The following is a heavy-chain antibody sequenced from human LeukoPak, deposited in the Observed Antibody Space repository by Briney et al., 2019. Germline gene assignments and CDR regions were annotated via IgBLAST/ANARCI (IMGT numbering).Heavy chain of an antibody. Sequence: ASVKVSCKASGYTFTSYGISWVRQAPGQGLEWMGWISAYNGNTSYAQKLQGRVTMTTDTSTSTAYMELRSLRSDDTAVYYCAKTPNWNYIPYYFDYWGQGTLVTVSS. CDR2: ISAYNGNT. J-gene: IGHJ4*02. CDR3: AKTPNWNYIPYYFDY. D-gene: IGHD1-7*01. V-gene: IGHV1-18*01. CDR1: GYTFTSYG.